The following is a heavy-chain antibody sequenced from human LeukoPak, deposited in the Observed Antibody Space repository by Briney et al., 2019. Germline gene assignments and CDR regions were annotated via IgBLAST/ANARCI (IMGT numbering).Heavy chain of an antibody. CDR2: IYTSGST. V-gene: IGHV4-4*09. D-gene: IGHD5-24*01. J-gene: IGHJ3*02. CDR3: ARQIRRDGYNSDAFDI. Sequence: PSETLSLTCTVSGGSISSYYWSWIRQPPGKGLEWIGYIYTSGSTNYNPSLKSRVTIPVDTSKNQFSLKLSSVTAADTAVYYCARQIRRDGYNSDAFDIWGQGTMVTVSS. CDR1: GGSISSYY.